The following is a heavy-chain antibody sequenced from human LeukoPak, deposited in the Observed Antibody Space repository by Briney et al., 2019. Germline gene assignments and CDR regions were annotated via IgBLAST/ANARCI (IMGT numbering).Heavy chain of an antibody. V-gene: IGHV3-23*01. CDR1: AFTFSNYA. D-gene: IGHD1-14*01. CDR2: ISNSVSST. Sequence: GGSLRLSCAASAFTFSNYAMSWVRQAPGKGLEWVSTISNSVSSTYYADSVKGRFTISRDNSENTPYLQMNSLRAEDTAVYYCAKATGYLLWGQGTLVTVSS. J-gene: IGHJ4*02. CDR3: AKATGYLL.